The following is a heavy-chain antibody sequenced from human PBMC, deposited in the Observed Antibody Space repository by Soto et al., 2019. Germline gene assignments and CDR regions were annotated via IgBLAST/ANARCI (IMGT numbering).Heavy chain of an antibody. CDR3: ARDIIDRGRYYDFWSGYYTGMSYYYYGMDV. CDR1: GGSVSSGSYY. V-gene: IGHV4-61*01. J-gene: IGHJ6*02. D-gene: IGHD3-3*01. Sequence: SETLSLTCTVSGGSVSSGSYYWSWIRQPPGKGLEWIGYIYYSGSTNYNPSLKSRVTISVDTSKNQFSLKLSSVTAADTAVYYCARDIIDRGRYYDFWSGYYTGMSYYYYGMDVWGQGTTVTVSS. CDR2: IYYSGST.